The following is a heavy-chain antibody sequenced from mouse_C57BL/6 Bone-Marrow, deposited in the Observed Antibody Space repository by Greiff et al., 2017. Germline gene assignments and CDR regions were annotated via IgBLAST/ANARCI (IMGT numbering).Heavy chain of an antibody. CDR3: ARGTGHWYFDV. V-gene: IGHV1-82*01. D-gene: IGHD3-3*01. Sequence: QVQLQQSGPELVKPGASVKISCKASGYAFSSSWMNWVKQRPGKGLEWIGRIYPGDGDTNYNGKFKGKATLTADKSSSTAYMQLSSLTSEDSAVYVCARGTGHWYFDVWGTGTTVTVSS. J-gene: IGHJ1*03. CDR1: GYAFSSSW. CDR2: IYPGDGDT.